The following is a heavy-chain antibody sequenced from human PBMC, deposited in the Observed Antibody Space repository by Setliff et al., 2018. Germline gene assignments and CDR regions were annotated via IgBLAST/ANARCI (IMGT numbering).Heavy chain of an antibody. CDR2: INNYNMNT. CDR1: GYTFTNYG. CDR3: AREGLLGY. D-gene: IGHD3-16*01. J-gene: IGHJ4*02. V-gene: IGHV1-18*01. Sequence: GASVKVSCKASGYTFTNYGINWVRQAPGQGLEWMGWINNYNMNTNYAQRLQGRVTLTTDTSTSTAYMELRSLRSDDTAIYYCAREGLLGYWGQGTLVTVSS.